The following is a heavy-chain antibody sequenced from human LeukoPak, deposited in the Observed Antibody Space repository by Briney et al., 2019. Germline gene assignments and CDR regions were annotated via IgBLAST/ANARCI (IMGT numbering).Heavy chain of an antibody. Sequence: GGSLRLSCAASGFTFSSYGMHWVRQAPGKGLEWVAVISYDGSNKYYADSVKGRFTISRDNSKNTLYLQMNSLRAEDTAVYYCAKDGEAGGYSWIGYWGQGTLVTVSS. CDR3: AKDGEAGGYSWIGY. J-gene: IGHJ4*02. CDR1: GFTFSSYG. V-gene: IGHV3-30*18. D-gene: IGHD1-26*01. CDR2: ISYDGSNK.